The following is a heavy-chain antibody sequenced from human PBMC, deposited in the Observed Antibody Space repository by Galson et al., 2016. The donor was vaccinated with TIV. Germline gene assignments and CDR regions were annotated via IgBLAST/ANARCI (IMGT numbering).Heavy chain of an antibody. J-gene: IGHJ6*02. CDR2: IRGSGISK. Sequence: CAASGFTFSSYAMGWVRQVPGKGLEWVSTIRGSGISKYYADSVKGRFTISRDNSKSTVYLRMDSLRAEDTAIYYCAKHFTRYVVSDGVLDVWGQGTTVTVS. CDR1: GFTFSSYA. CDR3: AKHFTRYVVSDGVLDV. V-gene: IGHV3-23*01. D-gene: IGHD3-9*01.